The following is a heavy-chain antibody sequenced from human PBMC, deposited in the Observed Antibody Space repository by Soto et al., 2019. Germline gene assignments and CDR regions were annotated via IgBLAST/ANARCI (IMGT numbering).Heavy chain of an antibody. CDR2: IYPGDSDT. CDR3: ARFIQLWSPKPTEYGMDV. Sequence: GESLKISCKGSGYSFTSYWIGWVRQMPGKGLEWMGIIYPGDSDTRYSPSFQGQVTISADKPISTAYLQWSSLKALDTAMYYCARFIQLWSPKPTEYGMDVWGQGTTVTVSS. J-gene: IGHJ6*02. D-gene: IGHD5-18*01. V-gene: IGHV5-51*01. CDR1: GYSFTSYW.